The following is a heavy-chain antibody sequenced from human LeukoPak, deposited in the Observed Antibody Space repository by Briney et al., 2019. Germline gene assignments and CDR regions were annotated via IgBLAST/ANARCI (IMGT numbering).Heavy chain of an antibody. CDR1: GFTFSSYW. CDR3: ARAIRGSAVDTGDR. V-gene: IGHV3-7*01. CDR2: IKNDGSEE. Sequence: PGGSLRLSCAASGFTFSSYWMRWVRQAPGKGLEGVANIKNDGSEEYYVDSVKGRFTISRDNAKNSLFLQMSSLTVEDTAVYYCARAIRGSAVDTGDRWGQGTLVTVSS. J-gene: IGHJ4*02. D-gene: IGHD3-10*01.